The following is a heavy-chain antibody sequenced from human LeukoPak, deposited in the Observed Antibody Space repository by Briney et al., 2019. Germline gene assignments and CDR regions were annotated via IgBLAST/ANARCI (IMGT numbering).Heavy chain of an antibody. CDR1: GGTFSSYA. D-gene: IGHD6-13*01. CDR3: ASTTPLEAAAATCYY. J-gene: IGHJ4*02. Sequence: ASVKVSCKASGGTFSSYAISWVRQAPGQGLEWMGGIIPIFGTANYAQKFQGRVTITADKSTSTAYMELSSLRSEDTAVYYCASTTPLEAAAATCYYWGQGTLVTVSS. V-gene: IGHV1-69*06. CDR2: IIPIFGTA.